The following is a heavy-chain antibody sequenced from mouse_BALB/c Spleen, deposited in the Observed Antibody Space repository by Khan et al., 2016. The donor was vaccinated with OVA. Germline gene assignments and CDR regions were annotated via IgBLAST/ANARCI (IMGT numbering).Heavy chain of an antibody. V-gene: IGHV1S135*01. CDR3: ARGGLGLRAYAMDY. D-gene: IGHD3-1*01. J-gene: IGHJ4*01. CDR1: GYSFTSYY. CDR2: IAPFNGGT. Sequence: EVQLHHSGPELMKPGASVKISCKASGYSFTSYYIHWVKQSHGKSLEWIGYIAPFNGGTSYNQNFKGTDTLALDKSSSTAYMHLSSLKSEDSAVYYCARGGLGLRAYAMDYWGQGTSVTVAS.